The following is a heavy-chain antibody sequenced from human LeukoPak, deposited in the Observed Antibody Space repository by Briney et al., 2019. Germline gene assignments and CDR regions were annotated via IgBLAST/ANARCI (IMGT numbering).Heavy chain of an antibody. CDR1: GGSFSGYY. J-gene: IGHJ3*02. Sequence: SETLSLTCAVYGGSFSGYYWSWIRQPPGKGLEWIGEINHSGSTNYNPSLKSRVTISVDTSKNQFSLKLSSVTAADTAVYYCARAQTYYYDSSGHPIDAFDIWGQGTMVTVSS. V-gene: IGHV4-34*01. CDR2: INHSGST. CDR3: ARAQTYYYDSSGHPIDAFDI. D-gene: IGHD3-22*01.